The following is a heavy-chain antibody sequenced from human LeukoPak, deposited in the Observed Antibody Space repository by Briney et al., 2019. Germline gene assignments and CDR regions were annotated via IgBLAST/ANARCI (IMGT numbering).Heavy chain of an antibody. CDR2: IIPILGIA. D-gene: IGHD3-16*02. CDR3: ARGYGDDMITFGGVIVTSGKFDY. Sequence: SVKVSCKASGGTFSSYAISWVRQAPGQGLEWMGRIIPILGIANYAQKFQGRVTMTRDTSTSTVYMELSSLRSEDTAVYYCARGYGDDMITFGGVIVTSGKFDYWGQGTLVTVSS. V-gene: IGHV1-69*04. J-gene: IGHJ4*02. CDR1: GGTFSSYA.